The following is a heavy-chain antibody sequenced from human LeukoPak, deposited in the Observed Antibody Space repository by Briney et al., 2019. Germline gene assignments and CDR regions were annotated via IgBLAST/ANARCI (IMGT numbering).Heavy chain of an antibody. CDR1: GFTFSNNW. D-gene: IGHD3-3*01. CDR2: VKKDASEK. V-gene: IGHV3-7*01. CDR3: AKDPYYDFWSGPGY. Sequence: PGGSLRLSCAASGFTFSNNWMTWVRQAPGKGLEWVASVKKDASEKYYVDSVKGRFTISRDNAKNSLYLQMNSLRVEDTAVYYCAKDPYYDFWSGPGYWGQGTLVTVSS. J-gene: IGHJ4*02.